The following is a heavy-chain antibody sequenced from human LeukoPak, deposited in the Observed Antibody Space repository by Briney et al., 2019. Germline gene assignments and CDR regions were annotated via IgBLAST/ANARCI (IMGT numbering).Heavy chain of an antibody. CDR3: ARDEEPLWFGELSQASYFDY. V-gene: IGHV1-18*01. CDR2: ISAYNGNT. D-gene: IGHD3-10*01. CDR1: GYTFTSYD. J-gene: IGHJ4*02. Sequence: VAAVKVSFKAAGYTFTSYDISLVRQAPGQGLEWMGWISAYNGNTNYAQKLQGRVTMTTDTPTSTAYMELRSVRSDDTAVYYCARDEEPLWFGELSQASYFDYWGQGTLVTVSS.